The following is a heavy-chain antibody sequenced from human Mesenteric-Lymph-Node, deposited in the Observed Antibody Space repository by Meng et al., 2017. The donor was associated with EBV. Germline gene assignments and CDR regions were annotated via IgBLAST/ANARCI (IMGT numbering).Heavy chain of an antibody. D-gene: IGHD5-24*01. CDR2: ISPYNGNT. J-gene: IGHJ4*02. V-gene: IGHV1-18*01. Sequence: QVQSVQSGAGGKKPGASVKVSCKASGNTFTNYGINWVRQAPGQGIEWMGGISPYNGNTYSAQKFQGRVTMTTDTSTDTAYIELRSLRSDDTAVYSCARDGSGDGYTFDYWGQGTLVTVSS. CDR1: GNTFTNYG. CDR3: ARDGSGDGYTFDY.